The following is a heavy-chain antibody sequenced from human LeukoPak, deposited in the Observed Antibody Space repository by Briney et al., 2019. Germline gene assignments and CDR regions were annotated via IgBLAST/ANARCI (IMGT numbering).Heavy chain of an antibody. V-gene: IGHV4-59*01. CDR1: GGSISSYY. D-gene: IGHD2-2*01. J-gene: IGHJ2*01. CDR3: ARVGLGCSSTSCYPDWYFDL. Sequence: SETLSLTCTVSGGSISSYYWSWIRQPPGKGLEWIGYIYYSGSTNYNPSLKSRVTISVDTSKNQFSLKLSSVTAADTAVYYCARVGLGCSSTSCYPDWYFDLWGRGTLVTVSS. CDR2: IYYSGST.